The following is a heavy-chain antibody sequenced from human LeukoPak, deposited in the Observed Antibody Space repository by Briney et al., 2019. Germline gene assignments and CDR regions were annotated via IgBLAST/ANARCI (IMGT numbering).Heavy chain of an antibody. J-gene: IGHJ2*01. D-gene: IGHD1-26*01. V-gene: IGHV3-74*01. CDR1: GFTFSSYW. CDR2: INSDGSST. CDR3: ARSGSYYVWYFDL. Sequence: GGSLRLSCAASGFTFSSYWMHWVRQAPGKGLVWVSRINSDGSSTSYADSVKGRFTISRDNAKNTLYLQMNSLRAEDTAVYYCARSGSYYVWYFDLWGSGTLVTVSS.